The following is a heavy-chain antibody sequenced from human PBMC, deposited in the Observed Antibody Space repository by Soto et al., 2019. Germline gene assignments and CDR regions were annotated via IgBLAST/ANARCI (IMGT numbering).Heavy chain of an antibody. CDR2: ISISGGTI. V-gene: IGHV3-11*01. J-gene: IGHJ4*02. CDR3: ARERARVFDS. CDR1: GFTFSDYY. Sequence: QVQLVESGGGLVKPGGSLRLSCAASGFTFSDYYMSWIRQAPRKGLEWRSYISISGGTIYYADSVKGRFSISRDNAKNSLYLQLSSLRAEDTAVYFCARERARVFDSWGQGTLVTVSS.